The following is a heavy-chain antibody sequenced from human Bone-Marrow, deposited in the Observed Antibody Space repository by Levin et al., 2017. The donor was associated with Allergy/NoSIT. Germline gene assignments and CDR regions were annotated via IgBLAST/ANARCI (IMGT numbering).Heavy chain of an antibody. D-gene: IGHD3-9*01. V-gene: IGHV5-51*01. CDR2: IFPYDSDT. Sequence: GGSLRLSCKGSGFSFANYWIAWVRQKPGEGLEWMGSIFPYDSDTTYSPSFQGQVTISVDKSINTAYLQWTNLRASDTAIYFCARRDGLTGYNNWFDPWGQGTVVTVS. J-gene: IGHJ5*02. CDR3: ARRDGLTGYNNWFDP. CDR1: GFSFANYW.